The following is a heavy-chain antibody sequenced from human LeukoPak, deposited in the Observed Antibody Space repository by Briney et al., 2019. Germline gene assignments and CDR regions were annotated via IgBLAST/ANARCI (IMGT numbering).Heavy chain of an antibody. CDR3: ARDQRGIAAAYGY. CDR2: ISSSSSYI. D-gene: IGHD6-13*01. CDR1: GFTFSSYS. J-gene: IGHJ4*02. V-gene: IGHV3-21*01. Sequence: GGSLRLSCAASGFTFSSYSMNWVRQAPGKGLEWVSSISSSSSYIYYADSVKGRFTISRDNAKNSLYLQMNSLRAEDTAVYYCARDQRGIAAAYGYWGQGTLVTVSS.